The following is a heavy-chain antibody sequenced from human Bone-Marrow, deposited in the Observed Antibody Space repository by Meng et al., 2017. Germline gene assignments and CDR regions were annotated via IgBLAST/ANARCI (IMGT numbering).Heavy chain of an antibody. CDR2: ISYDGSNK. CDR1: GFTFSSYG. Sequence: QVKLVESGGGVVLPGRSLRLSCAASGFTFSSYGMHWVRQAPGKGLEWVAVISYDGSNKYHADSVKGRFTISRDNSKNTLYLQMNRLRAEDTAVYYCAKDIGALGTVDYWGQGTLVTVSS. V-gene: IGHV3-30*18. CDR3: AKDIGALGTVDY. D-gene: IGHD7-27*01. J-gene: IGHJ4*02.